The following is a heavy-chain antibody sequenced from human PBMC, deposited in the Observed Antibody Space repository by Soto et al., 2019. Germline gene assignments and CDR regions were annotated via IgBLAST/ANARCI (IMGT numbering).Heavy chain of an antibody. Sequence: ASVKVSCKASGGTFGSYAVSWVRQAPGQGLEWMGGIIPIFGTANYAQKFQGRVTITADESTSTAYMELSSLRSEDTAVYYCAIPDCGGDCYLYYYYGMDVWGQGTTVTVSS. V-gene: IGHV1-69*13. CDR3: AIPDCGGDCYLYYYYGMDV. CDR1: GGTFGSYA. J-gene: IGHJ6*02. D-gene: IGHD2-21*02. CDR2: IIPIFGTA.